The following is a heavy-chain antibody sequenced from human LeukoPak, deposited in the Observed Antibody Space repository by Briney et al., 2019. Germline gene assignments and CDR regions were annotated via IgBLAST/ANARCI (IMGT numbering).Heavy chain of an antibody. CDR2: IYPGDSDT. V-gene: IGHV5-51*01. CDR3: ARRGRDGYELSGLDY. Sequence: GESLKISCKGSGYSFTSYWIGWVRQMPGKGLEWMGIIYPGDSDTRYSPSFQGQVTISADKSISTAYLQWSSLKASDTAMYYRARRGRDGYELSGLDYWGQGTLVTVSS. J-gene: IGHJ4*02. D-gene: IGHD5-24*01. CDR1: GYSFTSYW.